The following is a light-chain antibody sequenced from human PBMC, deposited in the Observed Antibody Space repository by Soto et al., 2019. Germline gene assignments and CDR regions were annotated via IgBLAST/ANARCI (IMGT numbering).Light chain of an antibody. CDR2: AAS. J-gene: IGKJ4*01. Sequence: DIQLTQSPSFLSASVGDRVTITCRASQGISSRLVWYQQKPGKAPKLLMYAASTLQSGVPSRFSGSGSGTEFTLTVSSLQPEDFATYYCQQLNSYPLTFGGGTKVEIK. CDR1: QGISSR. CDR3: QQLNSYPLT. V-gene: IGKV1-9*01.